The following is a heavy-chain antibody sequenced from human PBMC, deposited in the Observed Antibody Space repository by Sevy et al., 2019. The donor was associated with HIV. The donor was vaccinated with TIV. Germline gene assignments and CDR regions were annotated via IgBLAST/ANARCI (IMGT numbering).Heavy chain of an antibody. CDR3: ARDRCSGGSCRRPGNY. CDR2: INPNSGGT. D-gene: IGHD2-15*01. V-gene: IGHV1-2*04. Sequence: ASVKVFCKASGYTFTGYYMHWVRQAPGQGLEWMGWINPNSGGTNYAQKFQGWVTMTRDTSISTAYMELSRLRSDDTAVYYCARDRCSGGSCRRPGNYWGQGTLVTVSS. CDR1: GYTFTGYY. J-gene: IGHJ4*02.